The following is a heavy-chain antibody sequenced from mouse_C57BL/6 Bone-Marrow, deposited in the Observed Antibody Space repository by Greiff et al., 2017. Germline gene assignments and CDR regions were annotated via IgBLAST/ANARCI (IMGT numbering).Heavy chain of an antibody. J-gene: IGHJ1*03. CDR3: ARSLYYYGSSWYFDV. Sequence: QVQLKQPGAELVMPGASVKLSCKASGYTFTSYWMHWVKQRPGQGLEWIGEIDPSDSYTNYNQKFKGKATLTADKSSSTAYMQLSSLTSEDSAVYYCARSLYYYGSSWYFDVWGTGTTVTVSS. V-gene: IGHV1-69*01. CDR2: IDPSDSYT. D-gene: IGHD1-1*01. CDR1: GYTFTSYW.